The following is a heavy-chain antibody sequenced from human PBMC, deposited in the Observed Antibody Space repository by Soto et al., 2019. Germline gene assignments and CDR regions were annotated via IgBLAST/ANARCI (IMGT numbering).Heavy chain of an antibody. Sequence: PGGSLRLSCAASGFTFSSYAMHWVRQAPGKGLEWVAVISYDGSNKYYADSVKGRFTISRDNSKNTLYLQMNSLRAEDTAVYYCSGSGYCSSTSCNGNWFDPWGQGTLVTVSS. J-gene: IGHJ5*02. CDR2: ISYDGSNK. D-gene: IGHD2-2*01. CDR1: GFTFSSYA. V-gene: IGHV3-30-3*01. CDR3: SGSGYCSSTSCNGNWFDP.